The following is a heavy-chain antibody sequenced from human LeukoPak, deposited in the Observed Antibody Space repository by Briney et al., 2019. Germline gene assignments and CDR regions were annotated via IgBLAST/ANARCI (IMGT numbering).Heavy chain of an antibody. Sequence: GASVKVSCKASGGTFSSYAISWVRQAPGQGLEWMGGIIPIFGTANYAQKFQGRVTITADKSTSTAYMELSSLRSEDTAVYYCARSAIFSGYDYVWGSYRYFDYWGQGTLVTVSS. V-gene: IGHV1-69*06. CDR3: ARSAIFSGYDYVWGSYRYFDY. CDR2: IIPIFGTA. CDR1: GGTFSSYA. J-gene: IGHJ4*02. D-gene: IGHD3-16*02.